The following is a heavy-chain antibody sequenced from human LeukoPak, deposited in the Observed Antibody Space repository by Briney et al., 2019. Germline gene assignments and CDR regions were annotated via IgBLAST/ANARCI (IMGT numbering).Heavy chain of an antibody. Sequence: SETLSLTCTVSGGSISSNYHYWGWIRQPPGKGLEWIGSIYNSGSTYYNPSLKSRVTISVDTSKNQFSLRLSSVTAADTAVYYCANYGVVLATYGSPSPFVYWGQGTLVTVSS. CDR3: ANYGVVLATYGSPSPFVY. J-gene: IGHJ4*02. D-gene: IGHD3-16*01. V-gene: IGHV4-39*07. CDR2: IYNSGST. CDR1: GGSISSNYHY.